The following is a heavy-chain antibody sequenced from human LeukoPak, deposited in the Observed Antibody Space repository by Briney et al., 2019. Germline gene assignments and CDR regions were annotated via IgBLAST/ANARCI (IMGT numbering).Heavy chain of an antibody. V-gene: IGHV3-30*03. CDR2: ISYDGSNK. J-gene: IGHJ6*02. CDR3: KTTVTTTYYYYYGMDV. CDR1: GFTFSSYA. D-gene: IGHD4-17*01. Sequence: GGSLRLSCAASGFTFSSYAMSWVRQAPGKGLEWVAVISYDGSNKYYADSVKGRFTISRDNSKNTLYLQMNSLRAEDTAVYYCKTTVTTTYYYYYGMDVWGQGTTVTVSS.